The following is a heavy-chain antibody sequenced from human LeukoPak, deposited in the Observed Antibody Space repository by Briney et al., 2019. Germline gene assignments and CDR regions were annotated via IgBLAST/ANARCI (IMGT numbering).Heavy chain of an antibody. CDR1: GGSISSYY. CDR3: ARGDEGCSSGSCYPIGAFDY. Sequence: PSETLSLTCTVSGGSISSYYWSWIRQPAGKGLEWIGRIYTSGSTNYNPSLKSRVTMSVDTSKNQFSLKLSSVTAADTAVYYCARGDEGCSSGSCYPIGAFDYWGQGTLVTVSS. J-gene: IGHJ4*02. V-gene: IGHV4-4*07. CDR2: IYTSGST. D-gene: IGHD2-15*01.